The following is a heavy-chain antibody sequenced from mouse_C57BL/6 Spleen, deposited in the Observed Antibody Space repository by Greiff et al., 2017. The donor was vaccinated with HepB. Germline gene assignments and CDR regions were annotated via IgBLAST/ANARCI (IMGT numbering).Heavy chain of an antibody. CDR2: INPNNGGT. CDR1: GYTFTDYN. J-gene: IGHJ3*01. CDR3: ARMEDYYGTLAY. Sequence: EVQLQQSGPELVKPGASVKIPCKASGYTFTDYNMDWVKQSHGKSLEWIGDINPNNGGTIYNQKFKGKATLTVDKSSSTAYMELRSLTSEDTAVYYCARMEDYYGTLAYWGQGTLVTVSA. D-gene: IGHD1-1*01. V-gene: IGHV1-18*01.